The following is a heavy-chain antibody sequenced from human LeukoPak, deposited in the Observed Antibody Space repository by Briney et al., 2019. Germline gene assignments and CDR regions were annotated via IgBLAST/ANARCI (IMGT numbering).Heavy chain of an antibody. CDR1: GGPISSYY. J-gene: IGHJ5*02. CDR2: IYYSGST. V-gene: IGHV4-59*01. D-gene: IGHD3-16*01. CDR3: ARDTWGNCFDP. Sequence: SETLSLTCTVSGGPISSYYWSWIRQPPGKGLEWIGYIYYSGSTKYNPSLKSRVTISLDTSKNQFSLKLSSVTAADTAVYYCARDTWGNCFDPWGQGTLVTVSS.